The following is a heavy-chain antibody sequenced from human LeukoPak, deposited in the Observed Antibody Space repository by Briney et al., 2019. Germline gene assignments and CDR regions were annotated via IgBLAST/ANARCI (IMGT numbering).Heavy chain of an antibody. CDR3: ARGRPDDSYGYGYYLGY. J-gene: IGHJ4*02. D-gene: IGHD5-18*01. CDR2: INHSGST. Sequence: KASETLSLTCTVSGGSISSYYWSWIRQPPGKGLEWIGEINHSGSTNYNPSLESRVTISVDTSKNQFSLKLSSVTAADTAVYYCARGRPDDSYGYGYYLGYWGQGTLVTVSS. V-gene: IGHV4-34*01. CDR1: GGSISSYY.